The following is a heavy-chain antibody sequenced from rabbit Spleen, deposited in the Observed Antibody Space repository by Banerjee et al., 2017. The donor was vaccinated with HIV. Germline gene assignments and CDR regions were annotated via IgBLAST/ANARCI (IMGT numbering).Heavy chain of an antibody. V-gene: IGHV1S45*01. CDR1: GFSFGDRDV. J-gene: IGHJ6*01. CDR2: INAATGKP. D-gene: IGHD8-1*01. CDR3: AREVDVGTSFSTYGMDL. Sequence: QEQLVESGGGLVQPTGSLTLTCKASGFSFGDRDVMCWVRQAPGKGLEWIACINAATGKPVYATWAKGRFTISRTSSTTVTLRMTSLTAADRAMYFCAREVDVGTSFSTYGMDLWGPGTLVTVS.